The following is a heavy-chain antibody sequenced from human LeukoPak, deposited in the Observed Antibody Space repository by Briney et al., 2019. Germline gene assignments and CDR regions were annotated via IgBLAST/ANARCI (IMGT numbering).Heavy chain of an antibody. CDR2: ISSSSSTR. D-gene: IGHD3-10*02. V-gene: IGHV3-48*04. J-gene: IGHJ6*04. CDR1: EFTFNSYA. Sequence: PGGSLRLSCAASEFTFNSYAMHWVRQAPGKGLEWVSHISSSSSTRYYADSVKGRFTISRDNAKNSLYLQMNSLRAEDTAVYYCAELGITMIGGVWGKGTTVTISS. CDR3: AELGITMIGGV.